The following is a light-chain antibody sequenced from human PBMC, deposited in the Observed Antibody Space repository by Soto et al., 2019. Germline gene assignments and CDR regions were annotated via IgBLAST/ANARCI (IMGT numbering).Light chain of an antibody. CDR3: SSYTRTSTFL. CDR2: DVS. V-gene: IGLV2-14*03. CDR1: SSDVGGYDY. J-gene: IGLJ1*01. Sequence: QSALTQPASVSGSPGQSVIISCTGTSSDVGGYDYVSWYQQYPGEVPKLIIYDVSNRPSGVSNRFSGSKSGNTASLTISGLQAEDEADYYCSSYTRTSTFLFGSGTKVTVL.